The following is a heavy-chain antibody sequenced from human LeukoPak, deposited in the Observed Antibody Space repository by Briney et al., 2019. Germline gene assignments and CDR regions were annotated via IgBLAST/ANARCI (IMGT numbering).Heavy chain of an antibody. V-gene: IGHV4-59*01. J-gene: IGHJ3*02. CDR3: ARDPIGIAAFDI. CDR2: IYYSGST. D-gene: IGHD2-21*01. Sequence: PSETLSLTCAVYGGSFSGYYWSWIRQPPGKGLEWIGYIYYSGSTNYNPSLKSRVTISVDTSKNQFSLKLSSVTAADTAVYYCARDPIGIAAFDIWGQGTMVTVSS. CDR1: GGSFSGYY.